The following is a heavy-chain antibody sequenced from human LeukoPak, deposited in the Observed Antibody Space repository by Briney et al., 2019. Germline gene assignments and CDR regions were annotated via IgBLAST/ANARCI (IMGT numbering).Heavy chain of an antibody. J-gene: IGHJ4*02. CDR1: GFTFSDYY. D-gene: IGHD2/OR15-2a*01. CDR3: ARPNQGYCNTISCHLNY. CDR2: TSSTGSNI. V-gene: IGHV3-11*01. Sequence: PGGSLRLSCAASGFTFSDYYMSWIRQAPGKGLEWVSHTSSTGSNIFYADSVKGRFTISRDNAKNSLYLQMDSLRAEDTAVYYCARPNQGYCNTISCHLNYWGQGALVTVSS.